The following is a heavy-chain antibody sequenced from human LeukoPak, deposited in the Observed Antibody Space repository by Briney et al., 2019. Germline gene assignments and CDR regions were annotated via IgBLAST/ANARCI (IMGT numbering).Heavy chain of an antibody. CDR1: GGSISSYY. V-gene: IGHV4-59*08. CDR2: IYYSGST. J-gene: IGHJ4*02. Sequence: SETLSLTCTVSGGSISSYYWSWIRQPPGKGLEWTGYIYYSGSTNYNPSLKSRVTISVDTSKNQFSLKLSSVTAADTAVYYCARRENWSLDYWGQGTLVTVSS. D-gene: IGHD1-1*01. CDR3: ARRENWSLDY.